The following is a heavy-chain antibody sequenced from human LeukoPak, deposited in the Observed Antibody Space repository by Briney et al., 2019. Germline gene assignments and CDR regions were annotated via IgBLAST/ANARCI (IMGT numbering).Heavy chain of an antibody. D-gene: IGHD6-19*01. V-gene: IGHV4-39*07. J-gene: IGHJ4*02. CDR3: ARTTAVAGTVDY. Sequence: SETLSLTCTVSGGSISSSSYYWGWIRQPPGKGLEWIGSIYYSGSTYYNPSLKSRVTISVDTSKNQLSLQLSSVTAADTAAYYCARTTAVAGTVDYWGQGTLVTVSS. CDR2: IYYSGST. CDR1: GGSISSSSYY.